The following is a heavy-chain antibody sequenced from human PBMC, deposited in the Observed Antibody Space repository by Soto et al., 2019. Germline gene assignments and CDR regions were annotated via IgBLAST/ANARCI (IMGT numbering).Heavy chain of an antibody. V-gene: IGHV1-18*01. J-gene: IGHJ5*02. CDR1: GYTFTKYG. D-gene: IGHD2-8*01. CDR3: ARYWNCTNSWCRNCFDP. Sequence: QVQLVQSGAEVEKPGASVKVSCKASGYTFTKYGISWVRQAPGQGLEWMGWISGDDGHTNYGQKCQGRVTMTRXXTXSXADMELRGLRCDDTALYYCARYWNCTNSWCRNCFDPWGQGTLVIVSS. CDR2: ISGDDGHT.